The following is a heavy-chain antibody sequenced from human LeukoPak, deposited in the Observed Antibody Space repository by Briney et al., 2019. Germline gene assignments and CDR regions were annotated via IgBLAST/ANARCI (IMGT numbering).Heavy chain of an antibody. V-gene: IGHV4-59*01. CDR3: ARGALGDKYDFWSGYRQPTYYMDV. D-gene: IGHD3-3*01. Sequence: SETLSLTCTVSGGSISSYYWSWIRQPPGKGLEWIGYIYYSGSTNYNPSLKSRVTISVDTSKNQFSLKLSSVTAADTAVYYCARGALGDKYDFWSGYRQPTYYMDVWGKGTTVTVSS. CDR1: GGSISSYY. J-gene: IGHJ6*03. CDR2: IYYSGST.